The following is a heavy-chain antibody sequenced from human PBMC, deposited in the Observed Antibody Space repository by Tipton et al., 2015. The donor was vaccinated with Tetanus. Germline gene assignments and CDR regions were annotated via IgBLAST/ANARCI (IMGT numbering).Heavy chain of an antibody. D-gene: IGHD2-21*02. J-gene: IGHJ4*01. CDR3: ATVGLVTASVKY. V-gene: IGHV4-34*09. CDR2: VDDSGST. Sequence: TLSLTCAVYGGSLSRYYWTWIRQPPGKGLEWIGEVDDSGSTNYSPSLKSRVTISLDRSKNQFSLKLTSVTAADTAVYYCATVGLVTASVKYWGQGTLVTVSS. CDR1: GGSLSRYY.